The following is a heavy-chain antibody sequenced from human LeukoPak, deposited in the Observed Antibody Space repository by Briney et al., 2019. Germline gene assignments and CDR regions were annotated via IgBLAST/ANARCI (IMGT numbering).Heavy chain of an antibody. D-gene: IGHD6-19*01. CDR3: ANLAVAGSNFDY. CDR2: ISYDGSNK. CDR1: GFTFSSYG. V-gene: IGHV3-30*18. J-gene: IGHJ4*02. Sequence: GGSLRLSCAASGFTFSSYGMHWVRQAPGKGLEWVAVISYDGSNKYYADSVKGRFTISRDNSKNTLYLQMNSLRAEDAAVYYCANLAVAGSNFDYWGQGTLVTVSS.